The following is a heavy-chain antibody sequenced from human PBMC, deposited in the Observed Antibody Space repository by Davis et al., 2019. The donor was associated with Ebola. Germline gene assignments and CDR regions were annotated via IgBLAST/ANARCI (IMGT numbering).Heavy chain of an antibody. CDR1: GGSISSYY. J-gene: IGHJ4*02. CDR3: VRGSDAYKTGY. CDR2: IYYSGST. V-gene: IGHV4-39*07. Sequence: MPSETLSLTCTVSGGSISSYYWGWIRQPPGKGLEWIGSIYYSGSTYYNPSLKSRVTISVDTSKNQFSLEVRSVTAADTAFYYCVRGSDAYKTGYWGQGTLVTVSS. D-gene: IGHD5-24*01.